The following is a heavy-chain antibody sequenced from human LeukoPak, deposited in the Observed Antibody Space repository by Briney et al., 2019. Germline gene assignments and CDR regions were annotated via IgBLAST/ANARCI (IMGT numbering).Heavy chain of an antibody. D-gene: IGHD3-22*01. Sequence: ASVKVSCKASGYTFTSYDINWVRQATGQGLEWMGWMNPNSGNTGYAQKFQGRVTMTRNTSISTAYMELSSLRSEDTAVYYCNLGYYYGSSGYPGYYYYGMDVWGQGTTVTVSS. CDR2: MNPNSGNT. CDR1: GYTFTSYD. J-gene: IGHJ6*02. V-gene: IGHV1-8*01. CDR3: NLGYYYGSSGYPGYYYYGMDV.